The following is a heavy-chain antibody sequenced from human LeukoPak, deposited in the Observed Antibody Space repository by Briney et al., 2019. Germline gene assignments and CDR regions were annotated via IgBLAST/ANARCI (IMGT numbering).Heavy chain of an antibody. D-gene: IGHD2-2*02. CDR3: AKGRYRCSSTSCYNEPFDY. CDR2: IKQDGSEK. J-gene: IGHJ4*02. CDR1: GFTFSSYW. Sequence: PGGSLRLSCAASGFTFSSYWMSWVRQAPGKGLEWVANIKQDGSEKYYVDSVKGRFTISRDNAKNSLYLQMNSLRAEDTAVYYCAKGRYRCSSTSCYNEPFDYWGQGTLVTVSS. V-gene: IGHV3-7*03.